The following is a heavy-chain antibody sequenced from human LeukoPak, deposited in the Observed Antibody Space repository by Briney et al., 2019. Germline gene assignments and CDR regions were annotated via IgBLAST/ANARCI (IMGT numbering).Heavy chain of an antibody. CDR3: ARYCSGGSCYSGSAFDI. D-gene: IGHD2-15*01. J-gene: IGHJ3*02. CDR1: GGSISGYY. Sequence: PSETLSLTCTVSGGSISGYYWSWIRQPAGKGLEWIGRIYTSGTTHDNPSLKSRVTMSVDTSKNQVSLKVSSVTAADTAVYYCARYCSGGSCYSGSAFDIWGQGTMVTVSS. CDR2: IYTSGTT. V-gene: IGHV4-4*07.